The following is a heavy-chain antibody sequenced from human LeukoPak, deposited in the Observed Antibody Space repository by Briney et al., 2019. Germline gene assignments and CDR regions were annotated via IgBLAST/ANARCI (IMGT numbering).Heavy chain of an antibody. D-gene: IGHD1-7*01. Sequence: GGSLRLSCAASGFTFSSYELYWVRQAPGKGLEWVSAISGSGGSTYYADSVKGRFTISRDNSKNTLYLQMNSLRAEDTAVYYCAKVSGELELWYYYYYMDVWGKGTTVTVSS. V-gene: IGHV3-23*01. CDR3: AKVSGELELWYYYYYMDV. CDR1: GFTFSSYE. J-gene: IGHJ6*03. CDR2: ISGSGGST.